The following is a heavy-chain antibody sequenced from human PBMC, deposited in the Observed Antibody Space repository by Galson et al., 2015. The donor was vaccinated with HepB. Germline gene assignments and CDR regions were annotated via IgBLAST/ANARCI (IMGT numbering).Heavy chain of an antibody. CDR2: INAGNGNT. V-gene: IGHV1-3*01. CDR1: GSTFTSYA. D-gene: IGHD6-13*01. Sequence: SVKVSCKASGSTFTSYAMHWVRQAPGQRLEWMGWINAGNGNTKYSQKFQGRVTITRDTSASTAYMELSSLRSEDTAVYYCARTAAGTGDWFDPWGQGTLVTVSS. CDR3: ARTAAGTGDWFDP. J-gene: IGHJ5*02.